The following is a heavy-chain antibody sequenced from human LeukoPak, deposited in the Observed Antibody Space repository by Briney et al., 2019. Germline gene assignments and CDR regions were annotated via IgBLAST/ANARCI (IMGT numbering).Heavy chain of an antibody. D-gene: IGHD2-2*01. CDR2: ISAYNGNT. Sequence: ASVKVSCKASGYTFTSYGISWVRQAPGQGLEWMGWISAYNGNTNYAQKLQGRVTMTTDTSTSTAYMELRSLRSDDTAVYYCARSYLIVVVPAALGIDPWGQGTLVTVSS. V-gene: IGHV1-18*01. CDR1: GYTFTSYG. CDR3: ARSYLIVVVPAALGIDP. J-gene: IGHJ5*02.